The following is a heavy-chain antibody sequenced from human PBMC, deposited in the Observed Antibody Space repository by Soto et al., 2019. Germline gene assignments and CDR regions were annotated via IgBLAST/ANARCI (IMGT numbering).Heavy chain of an antibody. CDR2: ISYDGSNK. V-gene: IGHV3-30*18. CDR3: AKDRRRAAAPFDY. D-gene: IGHD6-13*01. CDR1: GFTFSSYG. Sequence: PGCSLRLSCAASGFTFSSYGMHWVRQAPGKGLEWVAVISYDGSNKYYADSVKGRFTISRDNSKNTLYLQMNSLRAEDTAVYYCAKDRRRAAAPFDYWGQGTLVTGSS. J-gene: IGHJ4*02.